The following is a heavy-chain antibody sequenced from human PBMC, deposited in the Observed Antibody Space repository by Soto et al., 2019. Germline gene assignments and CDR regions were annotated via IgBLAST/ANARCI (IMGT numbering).Heavy chain of an antibody. CDR2: ISGYNGNT. Sequence: QVQLVQSGAEVKKPGASVKVSCKASGYTFSNYAISWVRQAPGQGLEWMGWISGYNGNTNYAEKLQGRVTMTTDTXXRTGSMGLRSLRADHTAVYYCARGTTCRSGWGGGYWGQGTLVTVSS. CDR3: ARGTTCRSGWGGGY. CDR1: GYTFSNYA. V-gene: IGHV1-18*01. D-gene: IGHD6-19*01. J-gene: IGHJ4*02.